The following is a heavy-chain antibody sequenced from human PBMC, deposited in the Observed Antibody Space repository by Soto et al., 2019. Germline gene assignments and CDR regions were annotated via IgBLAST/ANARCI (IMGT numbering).Heavy chain of an antibody. J-gene: IGHJ6*02. D-gene: IGHD2-15*01. CDR1: GFTVSYFY. CDR3: ARVDSVDSYYGMDV. V-gene: IGHV3-53*01. Sequence: EVQLVESGGGSIQPGGSLRLSCAASGFTVSYFYMNWVRQAPGKGLEWVSVIYGGDSTYYADSVKGRFTTSRDSSKNTVYLQMNRLRAEDTAVYYCARVDSVDSYYGMDVWGQGTKVTVSS. CDR2: IYGGDST.